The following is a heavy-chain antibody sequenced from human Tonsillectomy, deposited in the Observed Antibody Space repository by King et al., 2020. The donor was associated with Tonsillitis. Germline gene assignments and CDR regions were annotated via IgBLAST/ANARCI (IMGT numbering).Heavy chain of an antibody. D-gene: IGHD6-6*01. Sequence: VQLVQSGGGLVQPGGSLRLSCEVSGFTFSMSPMTWVRQAPGKGLEWVSAISGSGGSRYYAFSVKGRFTISRDDSKNTLYLQMNSLIAEDTALYDCAKNGVDLSSSFDPWGQGTLVTVSS. J-gene: IGHJ5*02. CDR2: ISGSGGSR. CDR1: GFTFSMSP. CDR3: AKNGVDLSSSFDP. V-gene: IGHV3-23*04.